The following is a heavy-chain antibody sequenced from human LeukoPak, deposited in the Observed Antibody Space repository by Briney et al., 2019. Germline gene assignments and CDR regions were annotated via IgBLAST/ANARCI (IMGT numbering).Heavy chain of an antibody. Sequence: ASVKVSCKASGYTFTGYYMHWVRQAPGQGLEWMGRINPNSGGTNYAQKFQGRVTMTRDTSISTAYMELSRLRSDDTAVYYCAREKYYYDSSGYYPFDYWGQGTLVTVSS. CDR2: INPNSGGT. J-gene: IGHJ4*02. CDR3: AREKYYYDSSGYYPFDY. D-gene: IGHD3-22*01. V-gene: IGHV1-2*06. CDR1: GYTFTGYY.